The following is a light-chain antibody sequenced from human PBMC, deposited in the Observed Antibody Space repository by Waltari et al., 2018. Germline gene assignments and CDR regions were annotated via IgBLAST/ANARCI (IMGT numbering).Light chain of an antibody. V-gene: IGKV2-28*01. CDR1: QSLLASNGDNY. CDR3: MQAAHAPIT. J-gene: IGKJ5*01. CDR2: MGS. Sequence: DVVMTRSPLSLPVTPGEPASISCRSSQSLLASNGDNYLNWYLQKPGQSPQVLMYMGSYRASGVPDRFSGSGSGTDFTLKVSRVEAEDVGVYYCMQAAHAPITFGQGTRLELK.